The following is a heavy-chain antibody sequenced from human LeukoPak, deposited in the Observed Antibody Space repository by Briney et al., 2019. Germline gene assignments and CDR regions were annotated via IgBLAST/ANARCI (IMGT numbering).Heavy chain of an antibody. V-gene: IGHV1-18*01. CDR1: GYTFTSYG. D-gene: IGHD6-19*01. CDR2: ISAYNGNT. Sequence: ASVKVSCKASGYTFTSYGISWVRQAPGQGLEWMGWISAYNGNTNYAQKLQGRVTMTTDTSTSTAYMELRSLRSDDTAVYYCARGHSSGWASDPHDAFDIWGQGTMVTVSS. J-gene: IGHJ3*02. CDR3: ARGHSSGWASDPHDAFDI.